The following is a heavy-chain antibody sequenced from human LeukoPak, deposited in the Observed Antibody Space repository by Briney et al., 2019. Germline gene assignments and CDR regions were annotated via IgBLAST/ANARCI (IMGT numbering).Heavy chain of an antibody. D-gene: IGHD5-18*01. Sequence: GGSLRFSCAASGFTFSSYSMNWVRQAAGKGLEWVSYISSSSSTIYYADSVKGRFTISRDNAKNSLYLQMNSLRAEDTAVYYCARKGYSYGFDYWGQGTLVTVSS. J-gene: IGHJ4*02. V-gene: IGHV3-48*01. CDR2: ISSSSSTI. CDR3: ARKGYSYGFDY. CDR1: GFTFSSYS.